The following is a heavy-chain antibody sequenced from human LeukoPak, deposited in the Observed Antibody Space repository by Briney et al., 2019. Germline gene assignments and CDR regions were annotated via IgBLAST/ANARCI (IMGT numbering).Heavy chain of an antibody. CDR1: GYSISSGYY. CDR3: AARTRYSYNSDY. CDR2: INHSGST. D-gene: IGHD5-18*01. Sequence: PSETLSLTCTVSGYSISSGYYWGWIRPPPGKGLEWIGEINHSGSTNYNPSLKSRVTISVDTSKNQFSLKLSSVTAADTAVYYCAARTRYSYNSDYWGQGTLVTVSS. V-gene: IGHV4-38-2*02. J-gene: IGHJ4*02.